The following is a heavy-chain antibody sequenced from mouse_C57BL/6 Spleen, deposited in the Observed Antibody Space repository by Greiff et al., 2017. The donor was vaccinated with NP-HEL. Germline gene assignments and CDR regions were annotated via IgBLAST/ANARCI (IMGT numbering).Heavy chain of an antibody. V-gene: IGHV1-80*01. Sequence: VKLQESGAELVKPGASVKISCKASGYAFSSYWMNWVKQRPGKGLEWIGQIYPGEGDTNYNGKFKGKATLTADKSSSTAYMQLSSLTSEDSAVYFCARGRNRDEPFAYWGQGTLVTVSA. CDR1: GYAFSSYW. CDR2: IYPGEGDT. J-gene: IGHJ3*01. CDR3: ARGRNRDEPFAY.